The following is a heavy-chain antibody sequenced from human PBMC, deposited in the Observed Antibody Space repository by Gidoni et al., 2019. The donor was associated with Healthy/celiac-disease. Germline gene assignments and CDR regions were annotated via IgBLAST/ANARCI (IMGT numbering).Heavy chain of an antibody. D-gene: IGHD5-18*01. CDR1: GFPFSSYA. V-gene: IGHV3-30-3*01. Sequence: QVQLVESGGGVVQPGRSLRLSCAASGFPFSSYAMHWVRQAPGKGLEWVAVISYDGSNKYYADSVKGRFTISRDNSKNTLYLQMNSLRAEDTAVYYCASPRGPRVDTAMDPPSFDYWGQGTLVTVSS. J-gene: IGHJ4*02. CDR2: ISYDGSNK. CDR3: ASPRGPRVDTAMDPPSFDY.